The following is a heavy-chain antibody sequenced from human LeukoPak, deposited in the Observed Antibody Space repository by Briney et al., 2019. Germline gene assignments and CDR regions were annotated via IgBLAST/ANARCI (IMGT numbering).Heavy chain of an antibody. V-gene: IGHV3-7*01. CDR2: IKQDGSEK. CDR1: GFSFSNYW. Sequence: GGSLRLSCAASGFSFSNYWMSWVRQAPGKGLEWVANIKQDGSEKYYVDSVKGRFTISRDNAKNSLYLQMNSLRAEDTALYYCARVSPGDWGQGTLVTVSS. J-gene: IGHJ4*02. CDR3: ARVSPGD.